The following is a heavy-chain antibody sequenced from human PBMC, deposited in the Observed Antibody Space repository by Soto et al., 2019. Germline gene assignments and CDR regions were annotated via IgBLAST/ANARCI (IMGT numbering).Heavy chain of an antibody. CDR2: IYPGDSDT. CDR3: ARGNYDILTGYGGYYFDD. V-gene: IGHV5-51*01. J-gene: IGHJ4*02. Sequence: GESLKISCKGSGYSFTSYWIGWVRQMPGKGLEWMGIIYPGDSDTRYSPSFQGQVTISGDKSISTAYLQWSSLKASDTAMYYCARGNYDILTGYGGYYFDDWGQGTLVTVSS. D-gene: IGHD3-9*01. CDR1: GYSFTSYW.